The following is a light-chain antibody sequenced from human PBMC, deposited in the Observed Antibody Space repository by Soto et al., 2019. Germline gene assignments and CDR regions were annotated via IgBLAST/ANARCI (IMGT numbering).Light chain of an antibody. CDR1: QSVSRRH. J-gene: IGKJ4*01. V-gene: IGKV3-20*01. CDR3: QQYGTSPLT. CDR2: GAS. Sequence: EIVLTQSPGTLSLSPGERATLSCRASQSVSRRHLAWYQHKSDQAPRLLIYGASSRATGIPDRFTGSGSGTDFTLTISRLEPEDFAVYFCQQYGTSPLTFGGGTQVEIK.